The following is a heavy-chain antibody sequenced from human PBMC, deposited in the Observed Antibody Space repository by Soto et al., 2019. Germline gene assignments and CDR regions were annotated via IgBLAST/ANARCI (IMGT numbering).Heavy chain of an antibody. V-gene: IGHV1-46*03. CDR2: INPSIGTT. J-gene: IGHJ4*02. CDR3: ISTFGARFYY. Sequence: ASVKVSCKASGYTFTSQNMHWVRQAPGQGLEWMGVINPSIGTTTYAQKFQGRVTMTSDTSTSSVYMEVSSLRSEDTAVYYCISTFGARFYYWGQGTLVTVSS. CDR1: GYTFTSQN. D-gene: IGHD1-26*01.